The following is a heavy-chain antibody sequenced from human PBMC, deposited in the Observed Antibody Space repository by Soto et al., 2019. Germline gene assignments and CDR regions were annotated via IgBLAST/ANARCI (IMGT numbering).Heavy chain of an antibody. CDR1: GDSYSISTYS. CDR3: AGMPYTSGLRFDP. D-gene: IGHD6-19*01. Sequence: SETLSLTCNMSGDSYSISTYSWSWIRQPPGKALQWIGFIYQSGVTSYNPSLASRVSISLDRSNNQCSLKLKSVTAADTAVYFCAGMPYTSGLRFDPWGPGTRVTVSS. CDR2: IYQSGVT. V-gene: IGHV4-30-2*01. J-gene: IGHJ5*02.